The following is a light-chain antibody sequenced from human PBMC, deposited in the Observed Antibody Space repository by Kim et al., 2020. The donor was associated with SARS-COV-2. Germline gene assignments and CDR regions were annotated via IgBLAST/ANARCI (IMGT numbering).Light chain of an antibody. CDR2: DVS. CDR3: SSYTSSSTYV. Sequence: QSVLTQPASVSGSPGQSITISCTGTSSDVGGYNYVSWYQQHPGKASKLMIYDVSKRPSGVSNRFSGSKSGNTASLTISGLQAEDEADYYCSSYTSSSTYVFGTGTKVTVL. CDR1: SSDVGGYNY. J-gene: IGLJ1*01. V-gene: IGLV2-14*01.